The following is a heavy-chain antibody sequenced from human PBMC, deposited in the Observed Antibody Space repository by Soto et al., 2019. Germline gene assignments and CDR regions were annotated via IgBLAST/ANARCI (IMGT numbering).Heavy chain of an antibody. D-gene: IGHD6-13*01. V-gene: IGHV3-23*01. J-gene: IGHJ3*02. CDR2: ISGSGGST. Sequence: EVRLLESGGGLVQPGGSLRLSCAASGFTFSSYAMSWVRQAPGKGLEWVSAISGSGGSTYYADSVKGRFTISRDNSKNTLYLQMNILRAEDTAVYYCAKIPHSSSWYLDAFDIWGQGTMVTVSS. CDR3: AKIPHSSSWYLDAFDI. CDR1: GFTFSSYA.